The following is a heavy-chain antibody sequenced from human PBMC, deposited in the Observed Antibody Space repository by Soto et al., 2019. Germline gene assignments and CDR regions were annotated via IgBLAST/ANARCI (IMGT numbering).Heavy chain of an antibody. CDR1: GFTFSTYG. V-gene: IGHV3-30*03. CDR2: ISSDGSNK. D-gene: IGHD6-6*01. J-gene: IGHJ6*02. CDR3: ASEEYDYYYGMEV. Sequence: QVQLVESGGGVVQPRRCLRLTCAAPGFTFSTYGMHWVRQAPGKGPEWVAVISSDGSNKYYADSMKGRFAISRDNSKNTLYLQMNSLRAEDTGVYYCASEEYDYYYGMEVWGQGTTVTVSS.